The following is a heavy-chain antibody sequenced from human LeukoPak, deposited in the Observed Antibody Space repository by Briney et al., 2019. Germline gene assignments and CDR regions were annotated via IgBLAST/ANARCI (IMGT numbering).Heavy chain of an antibody. CDR2: ISGGGGST. CDR1: GFTFTSYS. J-gene: IGHJ5*02. V-gene: IGHV3-23*01. D-gene: IGHD3-10*01. Sequence: GGSLRLSCAASGFTFTSYSMNWVRQAPGKGLEWVSTISGGGGSTYYADSVKGRFTISRDNSKDTLYLQVNSLRAEDTAVYYYARALWFGDTNWFDPWGQGTLVTVSS. CDR3: ARALWFGDTNWFDP.